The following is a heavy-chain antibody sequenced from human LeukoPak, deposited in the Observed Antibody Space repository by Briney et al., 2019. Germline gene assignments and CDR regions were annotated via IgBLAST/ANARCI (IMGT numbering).Heavy chain of an antibody. CDR1: GFTFSTYS. D-gene: IGHD2-21*02. CDR3: VRASHIVVVTGIPQGYYYYMDV. J-gene: IGHJ6*03. Sequence: HPGGSLSLSCAASGFTFSTYSMNWVRQAPGKGLEWVSYISGSSSTIYFADSVKGRFTISRDNAKSSLFLQMNSLRAEDTAVYYCVRASHIVVVTGIPQGYYYYMDVWGKGTTVTVSS. V-gene: IGHV3-48*01. CDR2: ISGSSSTI.